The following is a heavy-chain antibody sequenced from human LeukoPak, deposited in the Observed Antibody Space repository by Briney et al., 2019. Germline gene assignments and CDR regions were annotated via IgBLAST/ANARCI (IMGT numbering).Heavy chain of an antibody. CDR1: GFTFISYA. Sequence: GGSLRLSCAASGFTFISYAMTWVRQAPGKGLEWVSGISRSGGSTYYADSVKGRFTISRDNSKNTLYLQMNSLRAEDTAVYYCAKECDYGNTSHMPCYWGQGTLVTVSS. CDR2: ISRSGGST. V-gene: IGHV3-23*01. D-gene: IGHD4-17*01. CDR3: AKECDYGNTSHMPCY. J-gene: IGHJ4*02.